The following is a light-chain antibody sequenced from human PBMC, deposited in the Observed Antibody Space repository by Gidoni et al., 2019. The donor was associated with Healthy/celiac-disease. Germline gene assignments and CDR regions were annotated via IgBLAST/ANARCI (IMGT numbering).Light chain of an antibody. V-gene: IGKV3-11*01. Sequence: EIVLTQSPATLSLSPGERATLSCRAIQSVSSSLAWYQQKPGQAPRLLIYDASSRATGIPARFSGSGSGTDFTLTISSLEPEDFAVYYCQQRSNWPPYTFGQGTKLEIK. CDR3: QQRSNWPPYT. CDR1: QSVSSS. CDR2: DAS. J-gene: IGKJ2*01.